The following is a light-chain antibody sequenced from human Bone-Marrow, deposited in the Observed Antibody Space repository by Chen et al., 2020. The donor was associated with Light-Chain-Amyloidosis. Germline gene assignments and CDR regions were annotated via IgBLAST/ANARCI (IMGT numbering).Light chain of an antibody. J-gene: IGKJ1*01. CDR3: RQLRDYPVT. CDR2: GAS. CDR1: QDISNS. V-gene: IGKV1-9*01. Sequence: DIQLTQSPPFLPASVGDRVTITCRASQDISNSLAWYQQKAGPAPKFLMYGASTLQGGVPSRCSGSGSGTEFTLTLSSLQTEDCATYDCRQLRDYPVTFGRGTKVEF.